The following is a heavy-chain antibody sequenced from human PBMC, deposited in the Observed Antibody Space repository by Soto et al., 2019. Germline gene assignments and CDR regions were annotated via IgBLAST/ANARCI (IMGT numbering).Heavy chain of an antibody. J-gene: IGHJ3*02. V-gene: IGHV3-23*01. CDR3: GKGGIITVFSVDAFDI. CDR2: ISGSGGST. Sequence: EVQLLESGGGLVQPGGSLRLSCEASGFTFSSYAMSWVRQAPGKGLEWVSAISGSGGSTYYADSVKGRFTMSRDISKNALELQMKSLRAEDTAVYYWGKGGIITVFSVDAFDIWGQGTMVTVSS. CDR1: GFTFSSYA. D-gene: IGHD3-9*01.